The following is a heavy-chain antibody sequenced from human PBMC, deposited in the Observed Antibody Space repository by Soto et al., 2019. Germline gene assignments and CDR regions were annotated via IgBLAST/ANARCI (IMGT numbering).Heavy chain of an antibody. D-gene: IGHD3-22*01. CDR2: ISSSGSTI. CDR1: GFTFSDYY. V-gene: IGHV3-11*01. CDR3: AREAPYDSSGYPDY. J-gene: IGHJ4*02. Sequence: PGGALRLSGAGSGFTFSDYYMSWILQAPGKGLEWVSYISSSGSTIYYADSVKGRFTISRDNAKNSLYLQMNSLRAEDTAVYYCAREAPYDSSGYPDYWGQGTLVTVSS.